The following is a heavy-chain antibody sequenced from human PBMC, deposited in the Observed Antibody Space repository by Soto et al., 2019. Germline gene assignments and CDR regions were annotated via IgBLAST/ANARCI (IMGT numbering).Heavy chain of an antibody. V-gene: IGHV1-18*04. J-gene: IGHJ3*02. Sequence: QGHLEQSGGEVKKPGASVQVSCRALDYTFITYGLSWVRQAPGQGLEWMGLINPYNGNTVYAQKFQGRVTMTRDTSTDTADMELRSLRLNDTAVYYCARISYPALQGAFDIWGHGTMVTVSS. CDR2: INPYNGNT. CDR1: DYTFITYG. D-gene: IGHD3-3*01. CDR3: ARISYPALQGAFDI.